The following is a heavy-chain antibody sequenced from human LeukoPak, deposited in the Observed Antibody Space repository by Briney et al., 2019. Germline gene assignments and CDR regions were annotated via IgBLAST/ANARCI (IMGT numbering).Heavy chain of an antibody. V-gene: IGHV3-48*03. D-gene: IGHD5-12*01. J-gene: IGHJ4*02. CDR2: ISRGGSAI. CDR3: ASGYDLPY. Sequence: PGGSLRLSCAASGFTFSSYEMNWVRQAPGKGLEWVSYISRGGSAIYYADSVKGRFTISRDNAKDSLYLQMNSLRVEDTAVYYCASGYDLPYWGQGTLVTVSS. CDR1: GFTFSSYE.